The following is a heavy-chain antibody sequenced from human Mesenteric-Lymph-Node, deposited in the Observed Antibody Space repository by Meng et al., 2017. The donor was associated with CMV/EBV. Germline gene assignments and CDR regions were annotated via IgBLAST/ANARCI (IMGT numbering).Heavy chain of an antibody. CDR1: GFTFSSYW. CDR3: ARDLWRPGDYFDY. V-gene: IGHV3-7*01. CDR2: IKQDGSEG. J-gene: IGHJ4*02. D-gene: IGHD2-21*01. Sequence: GESLKISCAASGFTFSSYWMSWVRQAPGKGLEWVANIKQDGSEGHYVDSVKGRFTISRDNAKNSLYLQMNSLRVEDTAVYYCARDLWRPGDYFDYWGQGTLVTVSS.